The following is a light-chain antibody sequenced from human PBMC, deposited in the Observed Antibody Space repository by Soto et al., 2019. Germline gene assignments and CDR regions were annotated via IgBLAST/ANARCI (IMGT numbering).Light chain of an antibody. V-gene: IGKV1-39*01. CDR2: AAS. CDR3: HQSYSAPWT. CDR1: QSISSY. J-gene: IGKJ1*01. Sequence: DIQVTQSPSSLSASVGDRVTITGRASQSISSYLNWYRQKPGRAPNLLIYAASKLQSGVPSRFSGSGSGTDFTLTISSLQPGDFAIYFCHQSYSAPWTFGQGTKVEIK.